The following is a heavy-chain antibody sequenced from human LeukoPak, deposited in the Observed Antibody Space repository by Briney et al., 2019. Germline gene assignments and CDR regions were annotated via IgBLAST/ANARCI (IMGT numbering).Heavy chain of an antibody. CDR3: ARVGSGGGIDY. V-gene: IGHV4-59*08. CDR2: IYYSGST. J-gene: IGHJ4*02. D-gene: IGHD6-25*01. Sequence: PSETLSLTCTVSGGSISSYYWSWIRQPPGKGLEWIGYIYYSGSTNYNPSLKSRVTISVDTSKNQFSLKLSSVTAADTAVYYCARVGSGGGIDYWGQGTLVTVSS. CDR1: GGSISSYY.